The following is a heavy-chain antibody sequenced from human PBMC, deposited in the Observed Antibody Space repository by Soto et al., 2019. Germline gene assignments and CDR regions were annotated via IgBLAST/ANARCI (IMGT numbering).Heavy chain of an antibody. J-gene: IGHJ4*02. D-gene: IGHD4-4*01. CDR3: SLHSEYSFA. CDR2: IHPGDSYT. V-gene: IGHV5-10-1*01. Sequence: PGESLKICCKGSGYSFTSYRINWVRQMPGKGLEWMGRIHPGDSYTNYSPSFQGHVTISADKSISTAYLQWRSLEASDTAIYYCSLHSEYSFAWGQGTLVTVPQ. CDR1: GYSFTSYR.